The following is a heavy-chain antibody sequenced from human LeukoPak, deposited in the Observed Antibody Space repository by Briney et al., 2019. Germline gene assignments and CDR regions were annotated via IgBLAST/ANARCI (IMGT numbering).Heavy chain of an antibody. CDR1: GFTFSDYP. Sequence: GGSLRLSCAASGFTFSDYPMSWVRQAPGKGLEWVSAISRLAGSTAYADSVNGRFTISRDNSQNTLFLQMNSLRVDDTAMYYCAKDVRDYYGTGTLNFDSWGRGTLVSVSS. CDR2: ISRLAGST. D-gene: IGHD3-10*01. CDR3: AKDVRDYYGTGTLNFDS. V-gene: IGHV3-23*01. J-gene: IGHJ4*02.